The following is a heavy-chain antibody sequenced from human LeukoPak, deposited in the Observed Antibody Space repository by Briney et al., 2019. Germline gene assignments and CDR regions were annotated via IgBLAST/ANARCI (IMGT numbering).Heavy chain of an antibody. CDR2: VYTGGST. J-gene: IGHJ4*02. Sequence: GGSLRLSCAASGFTVSTNYISWVRQGPGKGLEWISVVYTGGSTYYADSVKGRFTISRDNAKNSLYLQMNSLRAEDTAVYYCASQTDYVWGSYRRYGYFDYWGQGTLVTVSS. CDR1: GFTVSTNY. D-gene: IGHD3-16*02. CDR3: ASQTDYVWGSYRRYGYFDY. V-gene: IGHV3-53*01.